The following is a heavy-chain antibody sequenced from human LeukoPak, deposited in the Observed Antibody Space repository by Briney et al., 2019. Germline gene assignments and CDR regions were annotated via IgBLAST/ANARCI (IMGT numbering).Heavy chain of an antibody. CDR1: GFTFSSYA. Sequence: PGGSLRLSCAASGFTFSSYARHWVRQAPGKGLEWVAVISYDGSNKYYADSVKGRFTISRDNSKNTLYLQMNSLRAEDTAVYYCARAPSLIAAAGPIDYWGQGTLVTVSS. V-gene: IGHV3-30-3*01. CDR3: ARAPSLIAAAGPIDY. CDR2: ISYDGSNK. D-gene: IGHD6-13*01. J-gene: IGHJ4*02.